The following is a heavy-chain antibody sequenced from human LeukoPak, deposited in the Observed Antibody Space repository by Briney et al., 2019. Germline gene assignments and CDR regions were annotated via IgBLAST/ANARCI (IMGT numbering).Heavy chain of an antibody. CDR1: GFTFSSYG. CDR3: AKDSTVVTFDY. Sequence: GGSLGLSCAASGFTFSSYGMHGGRQAPGKGLEWVAVISYDGSNKYYADSVKGRFTISRDNSKNTLYLQMNSLRAEDTAVYYCAKDSTVVTFDYWGQGTLVTVSS. J-gene: IGHJ4*02. V-gene: IGHV3-30*18. D-gene: IGHD4-23*01. CDR2: ISYDGSNK.